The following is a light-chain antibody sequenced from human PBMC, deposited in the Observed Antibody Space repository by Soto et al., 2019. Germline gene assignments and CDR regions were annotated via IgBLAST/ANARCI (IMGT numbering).Light chain of an antibody. CDR3: QQYGSSGT. CDR2: GAA. V-gene: IGKV3-20*01. CDR1: LSVSYNY. J-gene: IGKJ1*01. Sequence: VWTQSQGPLSPSPGERATPSCSASLSVSYNYLAWYQQQPAQAPILLISGAANRATGIPDRFSGSGSGTDFTLTISRLEPEDFAVYYCQQYGSSGTFGQGTKVDIK.